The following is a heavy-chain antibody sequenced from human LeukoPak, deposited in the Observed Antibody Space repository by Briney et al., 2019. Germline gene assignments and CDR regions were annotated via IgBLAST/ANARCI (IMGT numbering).Heavy chain of an antibody. D-gene: IGHD4-17*01. CDR1: GFTFNSYW. CDR3: SRGKSDAYGLEDN. CDR2: IKEDGSSK. V-gene: IGHV3-7*01. J-gene: IGHJ4*02. Sequence: GGSLRLSCAASGFTFNSYWMNWVRQAPGKGLEWVANIKEDGSSKYYVDSVKGRFTISRDNAKNSLYLQMNSLRAEDTAVYFCSRGKSDAYGLEDNWGQGTLVTVSS.